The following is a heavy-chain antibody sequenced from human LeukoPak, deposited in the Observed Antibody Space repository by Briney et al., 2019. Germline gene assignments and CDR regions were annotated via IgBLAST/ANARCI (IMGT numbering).Heavy chain of an antibody. V-gene: IGHV4-4*07. Sequence: ASETLSLTCTVSGGSISSYYWSWIRQPAGKGLEWIGRIYTSGSTNYNPSLKSRVTMSVDTSKNQFSLKLSSATAADTAVYYCARGVRWLPDDAFDIWGQGTMVTVSS. CDR1: GGSISSYY. J-gene: IGHJ3*02. D-gene: IGHD5-24*01. CDR3: ARGVRWLPDDAFDI. CDR2: IYTSGST.